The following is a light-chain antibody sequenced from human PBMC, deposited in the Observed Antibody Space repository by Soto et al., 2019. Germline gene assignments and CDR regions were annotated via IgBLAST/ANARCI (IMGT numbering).Light chain of an antibody. CDR1: QSINNW. CDR2: DAS. Sequence: DVQMTQSPSSLSASVGDRVTITCRASQSINNWLAWYQQKPGKAPKFLIYDASTLETGVPSRFSGSASGTEFTLTISGLKPEDVASYYCQQYDTYPLTFGGGTRVELK. CDR3: QQYDTYPLT. J-gene: IGKJ4*01. V-gene: IGKV1-5*01.